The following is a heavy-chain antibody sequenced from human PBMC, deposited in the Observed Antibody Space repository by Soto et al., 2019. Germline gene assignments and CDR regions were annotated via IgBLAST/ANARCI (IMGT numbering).Heavy chain of an antibody. J-gene: IGHJ3*02. V-gene: IGHV3-23*01. CDR2: ISDGGDLT. CDR1: GFAFSSHP. Sequence: GGSLRLSCAASGFAFSSHPMSWVRQAPEKGLEWAAGISDGGDLTYNADSVRGRFTISRDNSRNTLYLQMNSLRAEDTAVYYCARRVIGSSRAFDIWGQGTMVTVSS. CDR3: ARRVIGSSRAFDI. D-gene: IGHD3-10*01.